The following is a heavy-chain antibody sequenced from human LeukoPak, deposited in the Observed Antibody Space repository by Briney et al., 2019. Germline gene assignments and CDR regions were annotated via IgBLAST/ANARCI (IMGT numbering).Heavy chain of an antibody. CDR2: IYHSGST. CDR3: SRGGGDYYGSGNAFDI. V-gene: IGHV4-30-2*01. Sequence: PSQTLSLTCAVSRGSISSGGYSWSWIRQPPGKGLEWSGYIYHSGSTYNNPSLKSRVTISADRSTNQSSLKLISVTAADTAVDYCSRGGGDYYGSGNAFDIWGQGTMVTVSS. D-gene: IGHD3-10*01. CDR1: RGSISSGGYS. J-gene: IGHJ3*02.